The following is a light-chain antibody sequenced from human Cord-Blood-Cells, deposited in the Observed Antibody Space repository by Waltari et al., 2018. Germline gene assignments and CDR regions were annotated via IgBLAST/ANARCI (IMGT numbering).Light chain of an antibody. CDR1: CRDVGGYKY. CDR3: SSYTSSSTLV. J-gene: IGLJ1*01. CDR2: DVS. V-gene: IGLV2-14*01. Sequence: QSALTQLASVSGPPGQSITISCTGTCRDVGGYKYVSWYQTHRSKAPKLMIYDVSNRPSGVSNRFSGSKSDNTASLTISGLQAEDEADYYCSSYTSSSTLVFGTGTKVTVL.